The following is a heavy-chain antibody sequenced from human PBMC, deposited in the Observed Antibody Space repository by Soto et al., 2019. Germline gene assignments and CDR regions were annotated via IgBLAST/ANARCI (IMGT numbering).Heavy chain of an antibody. D-gene: IGHD6-6*01. J-gene: IGHJ3*02. CDR2: INPNSGGT. CDR1: GYTFTDYY. Sequence: ASVKVSCKASGYTFTDYYMHWVRQAPGQGLEWMGWINPNSGGTNYAQKFQGWVTMTRDTSISTAYMELSRLRSDDTAVYYCATGRSSSSRTAFDIWGQGTMVTVSS. CDR3: ATGRSSSSRTAFDI. V-gene: IGHV1-2*04.